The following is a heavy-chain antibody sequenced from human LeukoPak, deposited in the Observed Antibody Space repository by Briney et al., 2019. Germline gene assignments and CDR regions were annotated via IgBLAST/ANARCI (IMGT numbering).Heavy chain of an antibody. CDR3: AKSRWVACFDY. D-gene: IGHD5-12*01. CDR1: GFTFSSYA. Sequence: GGSLRLSCAASGFTFSSYAMTWVRQAPGEGLEWVSAIIYSGGTTYYADSVKGRFTISRDNSKNTLYLQMNSLRAEDTAVYYCAKSRWVACFDYWGQGTLVSVSS. CDR2: IIYSGGTT. V-gene: IGHV3-23*01. J-gene: IGHJ4*02.